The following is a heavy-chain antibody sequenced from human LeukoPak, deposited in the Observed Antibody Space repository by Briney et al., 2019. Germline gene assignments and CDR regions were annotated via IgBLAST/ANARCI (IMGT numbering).Heavy chain of an antibody. Sequence: GGSLRLSCAASGFTFSSYAMHWVRQAPGKGLEWVAVISYDGSNKYYADSVKGRFTISRDSSKNTLYLQMNSLRAEDTAVYYCATIPDYGGNPGGFDYWGQGTLVTVSS. D-gene: IGHD4-23*01. V-gene: IGHV3-30-3*01. CDR1: GFTFSSYA. CDR3: ATIPDYGGNPGGFDY. CDR2: ISYDGSNK. J-gene: IGHJ4*02.